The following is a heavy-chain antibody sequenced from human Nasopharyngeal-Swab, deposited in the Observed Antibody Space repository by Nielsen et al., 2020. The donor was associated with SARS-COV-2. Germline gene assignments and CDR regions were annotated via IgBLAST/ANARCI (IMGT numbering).Heavy chain of an antibody. J-gene: IGHJ4*02. Sequence: SVQVSCKASGGTFSSYAISWVRQAPGQGLEWMGGIIPIFGKAKYAQKFQGRVTITADESTSTAYMELSSLRSEDTAVYYCARAGSSYYDILTGVYYFDYWGQGTLVTVSS. CDR2: IIPIFGKA. CDR3: ARAGSSYYDILTGVYYFDY. V-gene: IGHV1-69*13. CDR1: GGTFSSYA. D-gene: IGHD3-9*01.